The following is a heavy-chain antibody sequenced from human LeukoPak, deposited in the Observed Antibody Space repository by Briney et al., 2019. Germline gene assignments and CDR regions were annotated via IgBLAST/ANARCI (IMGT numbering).Heavy chain of an antibody. V-gene: IGHV3-9*01. D-gene: IGHD3-22*01. Sequence: GGSLRLSCAASGFTFDDYAMHWVRQAPGKGLEWVSGISWNSGSIGYADSVKGRFTISRDNSKSTLYLQMNSLRAEDTAVYYCSGYNWFDPWGQGTLVTVSS. CDR2: ISWNSGSI. CDR1: GFTFDDYA. CDR3: SGYNWFDP. J-gene: IGHJ5*02.